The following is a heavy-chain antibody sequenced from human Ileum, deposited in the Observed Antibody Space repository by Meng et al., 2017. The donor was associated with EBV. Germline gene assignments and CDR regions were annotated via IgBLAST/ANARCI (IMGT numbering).Heavy chain of an antibody. V-gene: IGHV1-3*04. J-gene: IGHJ4*02. CDR1: GYTFTSYA. CDR3: ASRPGIAVAGFDY. D-gene: IGHD6-19*01. Sequence: QVQLVQSGAEMKKPGATVEVSCKASGYTFTSYAMNWVRQAPGQRLEWMGWINTGNGETKYSQKFQGRVTLTRDTSASTAYMEPSSLRSEDTAVYYCASRPGIAVAGFDYWGQGTLVTVSS. CDR2: INTGNGET.